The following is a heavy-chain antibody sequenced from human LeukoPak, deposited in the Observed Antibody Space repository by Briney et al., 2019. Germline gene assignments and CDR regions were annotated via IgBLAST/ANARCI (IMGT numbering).Heavy chain of an antibody. J-gene: IGHJ4*02. V-gene: IGHV3-21*01. CDR3: AGDGRYCSGGSCYSTFDY. Sequence: GGSLRLSCAASGFTFSSYSMNWVRQAPGKGLEWVSSISSSSSYIYYADSVKGRFTISRDNAKNSLYLQMNSLRAEDTAVYYCAGDGRYCSGGSCYSTFDYWGQGTLVTVSS. D-gene: IGHD2-15*01. CDR2: ISSSSSYI. CDR1: GFTFSSYS.